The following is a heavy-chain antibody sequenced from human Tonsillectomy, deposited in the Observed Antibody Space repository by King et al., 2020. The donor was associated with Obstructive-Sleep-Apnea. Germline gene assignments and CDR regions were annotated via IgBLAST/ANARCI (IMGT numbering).Heavy chain of an antibody. V-gene: IGHV3-48*04. CDR1: GFTFSSYA. J-gene: IGHJ4*02. CDR2: ISRSSSTV. CDR3: ARDVGIAGADDY. Sequence: EVQLVESGGGLVQPGGSLRLSCAASGFTFSSYAMTWVRQAPGKGLEWVSYISRSSSTVYYADSVKGRFTISRDNAKNLLSLQMNSLRAEDTAGYYCARDVGIAGADDYWGQGTLVTVSS. D-gene: IGHD6-13*01.